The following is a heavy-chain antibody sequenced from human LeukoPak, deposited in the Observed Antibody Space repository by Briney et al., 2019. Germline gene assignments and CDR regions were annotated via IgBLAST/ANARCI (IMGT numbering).Heavy chain of an antibody. D-gene: IGHD3-3*01. CDR2: FDPEDGET. J-gene: IGHJ5*02. Sequence: ASVKVSCKVSGYTLTDLSVHWVRQAPGKGLEWMGGFDPEDGETIYEQKFQGRVIMTEDSSTDTAYMELSSLRSADTAVYYCAAGPNFGVDRMEHWFDPWGQGTLVTVSS. V-gene: IGHV1-24*01. CDR1: GYTLTDLS. CDR3: AAGPNFGVDRMEHWFDP.